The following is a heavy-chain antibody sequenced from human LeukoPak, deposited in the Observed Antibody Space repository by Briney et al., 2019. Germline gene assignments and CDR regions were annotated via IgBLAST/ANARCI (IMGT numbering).Heavy chain of an antibody. CDR2: IYYSGST. Sequence: SQTLSLTCTVSGGSISSSSYYWGWIRQPPGKGLEWIGSIYYSGSTYYNPSLKSRVTISVDTSKNQFSLKLSSVTAADTAVYYCARPGGYSYGHQEERDYWRQGTLVTVSS. V-gene: IGHV4-39*01. CDR1: GGSISSSSYY. D-gene: IGHD5-18*01. J-gene: IGHJ4*02. CDR3: ARPGGYSYGHQEERDY.